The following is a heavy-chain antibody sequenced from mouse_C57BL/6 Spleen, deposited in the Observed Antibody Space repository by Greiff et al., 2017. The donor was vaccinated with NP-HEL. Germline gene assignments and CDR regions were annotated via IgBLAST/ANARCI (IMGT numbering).Heavy chain of an antibody. J-gene: IGHJ2*01. V-gene: IGHV1-64*01. CDR3: ARDGYSTGYFGY. CDR2: IHPNSGST. D-gene: IGHD2-3*01. Sequence: QVQLQQPGAELVKPGASVKLSCKASGYTFTSYWMHWVKQRPGQGLEWIGMIHPNSGSTNYNEKFKSKATLTVDKSSSTAYMQLSSLTSEDSAVYYCARDGYSTGYFGYWGQGTTLTVSS. CDR1: GYTFTSYW.